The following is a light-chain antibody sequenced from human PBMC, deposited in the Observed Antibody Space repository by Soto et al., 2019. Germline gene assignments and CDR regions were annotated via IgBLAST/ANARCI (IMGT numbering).Light chain of an antibody. CDR3: QQRSNWPLT. Sequence: EIVLTQSPATLSLSPWERATLSCRASQSVSSYLAWYQQKPGQAPRLLIYDASNRATGIPARFSGSGSGTDFTLTISTLEPEDFAVYYCQQRSNWPLTFGPGTKVDMK. J-gene: IGKJ3*01. V-gene: IGKV3-11*01. CDR2: DAS. CDR1: QSVSSY.